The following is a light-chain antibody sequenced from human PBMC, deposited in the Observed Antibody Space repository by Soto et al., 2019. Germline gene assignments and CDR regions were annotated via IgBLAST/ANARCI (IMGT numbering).Light chain of an antibody. J-gene: IGKJ3*01. V-gene: IGKV1-9*01. CDR3: HQLNIYPFI. CDR1: QGISSS. Sequence: DIQLTQSPSFLSASVGDRVTITCRASQGISSSLAWYQQKPGKAPKLLIYVASTLQIRFPPRFSGSGSVTEFALSVSSLQPEDFAINCCHQLNIYPFIFGHGTKVAIK. CDR2: VAS.